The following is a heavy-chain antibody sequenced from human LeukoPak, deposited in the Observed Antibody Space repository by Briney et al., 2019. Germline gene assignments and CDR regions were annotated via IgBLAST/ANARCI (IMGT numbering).Heavy chain of an antibody. CDR1: GFTFSDTW. CDR2: IRSDGSDT. D-gene: IGHD2-21*02. V-gene: IGHV3-74*01. CDR3: ARDATAAVYIPTRYYYYYMDV. Sequence: GGSLRLSCAASGFTFSDTWMHWVRQVPGEGLVWVSRIRSDGSDTRYAESVKGRFTISRDNAKNTLYLQMNSLRAEDTAVYYCARDATAAVYIPTRYYYYYMDVWGKGTTVTVSS. J-gene: IGHJ6*03.